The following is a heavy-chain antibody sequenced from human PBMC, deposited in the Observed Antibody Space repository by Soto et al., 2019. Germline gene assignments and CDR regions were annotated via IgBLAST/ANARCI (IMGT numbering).Heavy chain of an antibody. J-gene: IGHJ4*02. CDR3: KVTGVSEVDY. CDR2: IYPDSGGT. Sequence: ASVKGSCKASGYTFTGYYMHWVRQAPGQGLEWMGWIYPDSGGTNYAQKFQGRVTMTRDTSISTAYMELSRLRSDDTAVYYCKVTGVSEVDYWGQGTLVTVS. V-gene: IGHV1-2*02. D-gene: IGHD2-8*01. CDR1: GYTFTGYY.